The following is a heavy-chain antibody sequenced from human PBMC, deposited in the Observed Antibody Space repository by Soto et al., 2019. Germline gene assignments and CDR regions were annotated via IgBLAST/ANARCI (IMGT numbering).Heavy chain of an antibody. V-gene: IGHV3-48*02. CDR3: ARDSYYDFWSGYYAPDYFDY. D-gene: IGHD3-3*01. Sequence: GGSLRLSCAASGFTFSSYSMNWVRQAPGKGLEWVSYISSSSSTIYYADSVKGRFTISRDNAKNSLYLQMNSLRDEDKAVYYCARDSYYDFWSGYYAPDYFDYWGQGTLVTVSS. CDR1: GFTFSSYS. CDR2: ISSSSSTI. J-gene: IGHJ4*02.